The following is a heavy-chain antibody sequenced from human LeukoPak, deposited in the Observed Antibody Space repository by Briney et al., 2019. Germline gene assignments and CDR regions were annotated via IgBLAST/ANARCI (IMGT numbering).Heavy chain of an antibody. CDR1: GGTFSSYA. CDR3: ARDHCSSTSCYYLTDPPFDP. CDR2: IIRIFGTA. V-gene: IGHV1-69*13. D-gene: IGHD2-2*01. J-gene: IGHJ5*02. Sequence: ASVKVSCKASGGTFSSYAISWVRQAPGQGLEWIGGIIRIFGTANYAQKFQGRVTITADESTSTAYMELSSLRSEDTAVYYCARDHCSSTSCYYLTDPPFDPWGQRTLVTVSS.